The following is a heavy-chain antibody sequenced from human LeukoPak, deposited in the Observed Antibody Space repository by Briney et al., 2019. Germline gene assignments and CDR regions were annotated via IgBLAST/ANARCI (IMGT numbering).Heavy chain of an antibody. Sequence: NPSETLSLTCTVSGGSISSGGYYWSWIRQHPGKGLEWIGYIYYSGSTYYNPSLKSRVTISVDTSKNQFSLKLSSVTAADTAVYYCARPRSGSSRLDFDYWGQGTLVTVSS. J-gene: IGHJ4*02. CDR2: IYYSGST. CDR3: ARPRSGSSRLDFDY. D-gene: IGHD3-10*01. CDR1: GGSISSGGYY. V-gene: IGHV4-31*03.